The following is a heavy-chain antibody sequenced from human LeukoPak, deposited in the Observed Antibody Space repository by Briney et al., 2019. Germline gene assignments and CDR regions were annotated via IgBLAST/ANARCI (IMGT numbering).Heavy chain of an antibody. D-gene: IGHD5-18*01. CDR3: AREVKRGYSYGLLDYYGMDV. Sequence: GASVKVSCKASGYTFTSYYMHWVRQAPGQGLEWMGWISAYNGNTNYAQKLQGRVAMTTDTSTSTAYMELRSLRSDDTAVYYCAREVKRGYSYGLLDYYGMDVWGQGTTVTVSS. CDR2: ISAYNGNT. J-gene: IGHJ6*02. V-gene: IGHV1-18*04. CDR1: GYTFTSYY.